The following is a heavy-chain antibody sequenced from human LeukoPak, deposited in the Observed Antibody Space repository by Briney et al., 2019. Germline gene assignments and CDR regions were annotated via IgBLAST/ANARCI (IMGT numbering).Heavy chain of an antibody. CDR2: INSDGSST. V-gene: IGHV3-74*01. Sequence: GVYLRPSCAASGFTFSSYWMHWVRQAPGKGLVWVTRINSDGSSTNYADSVKCRFTISRDNAKNTLYLQVKSLRAEDTAVYYCARGPSGWGSLDSWGQGTLVTVSS. D-gene: IGHD7-27*01. J-gene: IGHJ4*02. CDR3: ARGPSGWGSLDS. CDR1: GFTFSSYW.